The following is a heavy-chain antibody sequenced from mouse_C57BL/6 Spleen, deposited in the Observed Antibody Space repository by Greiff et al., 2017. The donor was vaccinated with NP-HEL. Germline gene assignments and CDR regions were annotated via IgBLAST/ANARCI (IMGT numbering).Heavy chain of an antibody. CDR1: GYAFSSSW. D-gene: IGHD1-1*01. Sequence: QVHVKQSGPELVKPGASVKISCKASGYAFSSSWMNWVKQRPGKGLEWIGRIYPGDGDTNYNGKFKGKATLTADKSSSTAYMQLSSLTSEDSAVYFCARGRYYGLLFFDYWGQGTTLTVSS. V-gene: IGHV1-82*01. CDR2: IYPGDGDT. J-gene: IGHJ2*01. CDR3: ARGRYYGLLFFDY.